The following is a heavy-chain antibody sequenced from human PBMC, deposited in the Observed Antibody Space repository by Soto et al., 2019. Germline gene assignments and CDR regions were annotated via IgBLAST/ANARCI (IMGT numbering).Heavy chain of an antibody. CDR2: ISGSGGST. CDR1: GFTFSSYA. D-gene: IGHD5-18*01. CDR3: AKDVSIQLWFYDYYGMDV. J-gene: IGHJ6*02. V-gene: IGHV3-23*01. Sequence: GGSLRLSCAASGFTFSSYAMSWVRQAPGKGLEWVSAISGSGGSTYYADSVKGRFTISRDNSKNTLYLQMNSLRAEDTAVYYCAKDVSIQLWFYDYYGMDVRGQGTTVTVSS.